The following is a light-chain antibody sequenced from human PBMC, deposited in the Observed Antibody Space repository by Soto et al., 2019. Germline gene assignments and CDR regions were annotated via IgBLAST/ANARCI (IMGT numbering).Light chain of an antibody. CDR3: QQHGSSPPLT. V-gene: IGKV3-20*01. Sequence: EIVLTQSPGTLSLSPGERATLSCRARQSVSSTYLAWYQQKPGQAPRLLIYGASSRATGIPDRFIGSGSGTDFTLTISRLEPEDFAVYDCQQHGSSPPLTFGQGTRLEIK. CDR2: GAS. CDR1: QSVSSTY. J-gene: IGKJ5*01.